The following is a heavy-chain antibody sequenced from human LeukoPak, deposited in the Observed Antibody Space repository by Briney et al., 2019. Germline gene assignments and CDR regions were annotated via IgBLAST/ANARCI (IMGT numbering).Heavy chain of an antibody. V-gene: IGHV3-53*04. CDR3: ARAYSSGGGDWFDP. CDR1: GFTVSSNY. J-gene: IGHJ5*02. D-gene: IGHD6-19*01. CDR2: INSGGST. Sequence: PGGSLRLSCAASGFTVSSNYMSWVRQAPGKGLEWVSVINSGGSTYYADSVKGRFTISRHNSKNTLYLQMNSLRAEDTAVYYCARAYSSGGGDWFDPWGQGTPVTVSS.